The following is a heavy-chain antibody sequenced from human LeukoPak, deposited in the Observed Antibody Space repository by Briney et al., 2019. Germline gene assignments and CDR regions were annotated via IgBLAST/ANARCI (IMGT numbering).Heavy chain of an antibody. Sequence: GGSLRLSCAASGFPFSSYAMSWVRQAPGKGLEWVSGISGSGGSTYYADSVKGRFTISRDNSKNTLYLQMNSLRAEDTAIYYCAKGGSYYYYYYMDVCGKGTTVTVSS. CDR1: GFPFSSYA. CDR2: ISGSGGST. CDR3: AKGGSYYYYYYMDV. D-gene: IGHD5-18*01. V-gene: IGHV3-23*01. J-gene: IGHJ6*03.